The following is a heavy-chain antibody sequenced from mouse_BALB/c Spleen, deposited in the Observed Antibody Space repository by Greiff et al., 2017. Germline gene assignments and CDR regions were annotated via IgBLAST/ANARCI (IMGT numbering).Heavy chain of an antibody. J-gene: IGHJ3*01. D-gene: IGHD2-4*01. Sequence: EVKLVESGAELVKPGASVKLSCTASGFNIKDTYMHWVKQRPEQGLEWIGRIDPANGNTKYDPKFQGKATITADTSSNTAYLQLSSLTSEDTAVYYCATFIYYDYDVAYWGQGTLVTVSA. V-gene: IGHV14-3*02. CDR3: ATFIYYDYDVAY. CDR1: GFNIKDTY. CDR2: IDPANGNT.